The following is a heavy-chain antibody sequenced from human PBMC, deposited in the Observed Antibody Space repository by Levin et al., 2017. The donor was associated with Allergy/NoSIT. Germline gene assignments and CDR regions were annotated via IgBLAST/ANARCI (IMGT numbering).Heavy chain of an antibody. V-gene: IGHV3-48*02. CDR1: GFTFSRYS. J-gene: IGHJ4*02. D-gene: IGHD2-2*01. CDR2: ISSSTGTI. CDR3: ERETSRAIDY. Sequence: GGSLRLSCAASGFTFSRYSLSWVRQAPGEGLEWISSISSSTGTIYYADSVRGRFTISRDTAKNSLYLQMNTLRDEDTAVYYCERETSRAIDYWGQGTLGTVS.